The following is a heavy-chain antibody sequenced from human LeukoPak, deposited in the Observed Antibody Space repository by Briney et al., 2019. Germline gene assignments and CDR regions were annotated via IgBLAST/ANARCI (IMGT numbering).Heavy chain of an antibody. Sequence: GESLKISCKGSGYSFPTYWIGWVRQMPGKGLEWMGIIYPGDSDTRYSPSFQGQVTISADKSISTAYLQWSGLKASDTAMYYCARRAYCGGDCYSGPSWFDPWGQGTLVTVSS. D-gene: IGHD2-21*02. J-gene: IGHJ5*02. CDR2: IYPGDSDT. CDR1: GYSFPTYW. V-gene: IGHV5-51*01. CDR3: ARRAYCGGDCYSGPSWFDP.